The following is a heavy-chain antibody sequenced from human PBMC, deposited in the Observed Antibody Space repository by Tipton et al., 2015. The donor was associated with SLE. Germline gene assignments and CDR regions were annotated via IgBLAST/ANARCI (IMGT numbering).Heavy chain of an antibody. J-gene: IGHJ4*02. D-gene: IGHD4-23*01. CDR2: IKQDGSEK. Sequence: SLRLSCAASGFTFSSYWMCWVRQAPWKGLEWVANIKQDGSEKYYVDSVKGRFTISRDNAKNSLYLQMNSLRAEDTAVYYCARDPTTVVTRVKRFDYWSQGTLVTVSS. V-gene: IGHV3-7*01. CDR3: ARDPTTVVTRVKRFDY. CDR1: GFTFSSYW.